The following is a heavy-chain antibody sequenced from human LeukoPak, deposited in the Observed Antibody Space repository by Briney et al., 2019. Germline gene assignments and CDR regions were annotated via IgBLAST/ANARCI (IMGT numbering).Heavy chain of an antibody. CDR2: ISYDGSNK. V-gene: IGHV3-30*19. J-gene: IGHJ4*02. CDR1: GFTLSNYG. Sequence: PGGSLRLSCAASGFTLSNYGMHWVRQAPGKGLEWVAVISYDGSNKYYADSVKGRFTISRDTSKNTLYLQMNSLRAEDTAVYYCARDRKAVTGASDYWGQGTLVTVSS. D-gene: IGHD6-19*01. CDR3: ARDRKAVTGASDY.